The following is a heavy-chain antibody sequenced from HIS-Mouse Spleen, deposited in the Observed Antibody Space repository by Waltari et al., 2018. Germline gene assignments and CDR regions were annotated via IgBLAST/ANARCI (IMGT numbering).Heavy chain of an antibody. CDR3: AREIPYSSSWYDWYFDL. Sequence: QPQLQESGPGLVKPSETLSLTCTAPGCSISSSSYYWGWFRQPPGKGLEWIGSIYYSGSTYYNPSLKSRVTISVDTSKNQFSLKLSSVTAADTAVYYCAREIPYSSSWYDWYFDLWGRGTLVTVSS. CDR2: IYYSGST. V-gene: IGHV4-39*07. CDR1: GCSISSSSYY. D-gene: IGHD6-13*01. J-gene: IGHJ2*01.